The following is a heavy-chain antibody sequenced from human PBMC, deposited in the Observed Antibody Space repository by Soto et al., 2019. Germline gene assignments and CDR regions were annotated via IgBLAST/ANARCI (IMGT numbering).Heavy chain of an antibody. CDR1: GGTFSSYA. CDR3: ARSKHPYHRFYYDSSGYLLLDY. V-gene: IGHV1-69*13. CDR2: IIPIFGTA. Sequence: SVKVSCKASGGTFSSYAISRVRQAPGQGLEWMGGIIPIFGTANYAQKFQGRVTITADESTSTAYMELSSLRSEDTAVYYCARSKHPYHRFYYDSSGYLLLDYWGQGTLVTVSS. D-gene: IGHD3-22*01. J-gene: IGHJ4*02.